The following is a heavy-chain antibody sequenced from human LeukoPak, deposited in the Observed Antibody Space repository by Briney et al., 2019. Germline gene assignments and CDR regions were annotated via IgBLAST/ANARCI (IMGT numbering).Heavy chain of an antibody. Sequence: GASVKVSCKASGYTFPNYDINWVRQAAGHGLEWMAWMNPNTGSATYAQKFQGRVTMTRDTSISTVYMELSSLRSEDSAVYYCARVFYVWGSYRYFESALDIWGQGTMVTVSS. J-gene: IGHJ3*02. CDR2: MNPNTGSA. D-gene: IGHD3-16*02. CDR1: GYTFPNYD. CDR3: ARVFYVWGSYRYFESALDI. V-gene: IGHV1-8*01.